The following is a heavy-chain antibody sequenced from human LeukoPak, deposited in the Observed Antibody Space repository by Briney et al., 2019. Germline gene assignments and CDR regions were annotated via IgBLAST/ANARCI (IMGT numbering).Heavy chain of an antibody. Sequence: PGRSLRLSCAASGFTFSSYGMHWVRQAPGKGLEWVAVIWYDGSNKYYADSVKGRFTISRDNSKNTLYLQMNSLRAEDTAVYYCAKGDAGIAVAWDYWGQGTLVTVSS. CDR1: GFTFSSYG. CDR3: AKGDAGIAVAWDY. D-gene: IGHD6-19*01. V-gene: IGHV3-33*06. J-gene: IGHJ4*02. CDR2: IWYDGSNK.